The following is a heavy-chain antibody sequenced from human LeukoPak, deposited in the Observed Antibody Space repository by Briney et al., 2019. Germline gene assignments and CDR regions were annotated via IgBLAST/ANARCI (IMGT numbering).Heavy chain of an antibody. V-gene: IGHV4-61*02. Sequence: SETLSLTCTVSGGSISGSSYYWSWIRQPAGKGLEWIGCIYTSGSTNYNPSLESRVTISLDTSKNQFSLKMNSVTAADTAVYYCARVIWFGAVFDYWGQGTLVTVSS. CDR2: IYTSGST. D-gene: IGHD3-10*01. CDR1: GGSISGSSYY. J-gene: IGHJ4*02. CDR3: ARVIWFGAVFDY.